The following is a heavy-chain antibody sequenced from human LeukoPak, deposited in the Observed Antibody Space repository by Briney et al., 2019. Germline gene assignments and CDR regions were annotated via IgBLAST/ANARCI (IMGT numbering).Heavy chain of an antibody. CDR2: IIPIFGTA. J-gene: IGHJ5*02. V-gene: IGHV1-69*05. Sequence: ASVKVSCKASGGTFSSYAISWVRQAPGQGLEWMGGIIPIFGTANYAQKFQGRVTITTDESTSTAYMELSSLRSEDTAVYYCARGDSGWYEGNWFDPWGQGTLVTVSS. CDR1: GGTFSSYA. D-gene: IGHD6-19*01. CDR3: ARGDSGWYEGNWFDP.